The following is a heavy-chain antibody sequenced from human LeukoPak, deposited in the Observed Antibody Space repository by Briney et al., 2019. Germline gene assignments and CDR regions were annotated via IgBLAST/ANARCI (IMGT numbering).Heavy chain of an antibody. Sequence: GGSLRLSCKASGFTFSNYDINWVRQAPGKGLEWVSSISSGSSYIYYADSVKGRFTISRDNAKNTVFLQMNSLTDEDTAVYYCTRDNPARWFDPWGQEALVTVSS. CDR3: TRDNPARWFDP. J-gene: IGHJ5*02. CDR1: GFTFSNYD. CDR2: ISSGSSYI. V-gene: IGHV3-21*01.